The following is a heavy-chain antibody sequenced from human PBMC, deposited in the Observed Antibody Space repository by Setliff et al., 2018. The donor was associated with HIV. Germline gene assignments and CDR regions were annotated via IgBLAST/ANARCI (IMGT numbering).Heavy chain of an antibody. D-gene: IGHD6-19*01. CDR2: ISSSGNFI. CDR3: ARDPYWLEGYFDY. J-gene: IGHJ4*02. Sequence: GGSLRLSCAASGFIFSGYTMVWVRQAPGKGLEWVSSISSSGNFIYYEDSVKGRFTKSRDNAKNSLYLQMDSLRVEDTGFYYCARDPYWLEGYFDYWGPGTLVTVSS. V-gene: IGHV3-21*01. CDR1: GFIFSGYT.